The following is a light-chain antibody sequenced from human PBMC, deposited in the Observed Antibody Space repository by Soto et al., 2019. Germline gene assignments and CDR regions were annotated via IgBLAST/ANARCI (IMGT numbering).Light chain of an antibody. CDR3: AAWDESPNDPV. CDR2: SNN. Sequence: QPVLTQPPSASGTPGQRVTISCSGSNSNIGRNTVNWYQQLPGAAPNLLIYSNNQRPSGVPDRFSGSKSGTSASLAISGLQSEDEADYYCAAWDESPNDPVFGGGTKLTVL. J-gene: IGLJ3*02. V-gene: IGLV1-44*01. CDR1: NSNIGRNT.